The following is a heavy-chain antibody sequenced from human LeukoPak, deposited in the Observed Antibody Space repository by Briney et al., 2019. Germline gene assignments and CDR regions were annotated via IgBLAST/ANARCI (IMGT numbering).Heavy chain of an antibody. J-gene: IGHJ4*02. CDR1: GFSFSSYG. Sequence: GGSLRLSCAASGFSFSSYGMSWVRQAPGKGLEWVSGISHSGDSPYYADSVKGRFTISRYNSKNTLYLQMNSLRAEDTAVYYCAGDSGSYYIFDYWGQGTLVTVSS. CDR3: AGDSGSYYIFDY. D-gene: IGHD1-26*01. CDR2: ISHSGDSP. V-gene: IGHV3-23*01.